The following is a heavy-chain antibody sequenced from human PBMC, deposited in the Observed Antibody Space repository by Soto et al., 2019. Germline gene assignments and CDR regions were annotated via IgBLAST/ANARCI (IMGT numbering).Heavy chain of an antibody. V-gene: IGHV4-31*03. D-gene: IGHD2-15*01. J-gene: IGHJ4*02. Sequence: QRQLQESGPGLVKPSQTLSLTCTVAGGSIRGGGHYWTWIRQLPGQGLEWMGYIYYSGRTYYRPSLQSRLTISVATSQNQFTLRLTSVTAADTAVYYCVVGLEDVVGGQSDYWGQGALVTVPS. CDR2: IYYSGRT. CDR3: VVGLEDVVGGQSDY. CDR1: GGSIRGGGHY.